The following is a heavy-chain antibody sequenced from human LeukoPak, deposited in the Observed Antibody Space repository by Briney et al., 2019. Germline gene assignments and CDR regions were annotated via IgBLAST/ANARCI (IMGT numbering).Heavy chain of an antibody. CDR2: ISSSSSYI. J-gene: IGHJ5*02. CDR1: GFTFSSYS. Sequence: PGGSLRLSCAASGFTFSSYSMNWVRQAPGKGLEWVSSISSSSSYIYYADSVKGRFTISRDNAKNSLYLQMNSLRAEDTAVYYCARDENYYGSGETWGQGTLVTVSS. D-gene: IGHD3-10*01. V-gene: IGHV3-21*01. CDR3: ARDENYYGSGET.